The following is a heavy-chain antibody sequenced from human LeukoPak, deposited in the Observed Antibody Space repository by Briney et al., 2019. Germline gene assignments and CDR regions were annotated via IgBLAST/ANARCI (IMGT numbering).Heavy chain of an antibody. Sequence: PGRSLRLSCAASGFTLSSYGMHWVRQAPGKGLDWVAVISYDGSNKYYADSVMGRFTISRDNSKNTLDLQMNSLRAEDTAVYYCAKSVYYGSGYVEDWGQGTLVTVSS. D-gene: IGHD3-10*01. CDR1: GFTLSSYG. CDR2: ISYDGSNK. J-gene: IGHJ4*02. CDR3: AKSVYYGSGYVED. V-gene: IGHV3-30*18.